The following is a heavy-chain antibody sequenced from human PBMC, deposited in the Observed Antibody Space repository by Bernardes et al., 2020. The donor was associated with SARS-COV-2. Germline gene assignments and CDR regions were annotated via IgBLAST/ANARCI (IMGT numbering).Heavy chain of an antibody. D-gene: IGHD5-12*01. V-gene: IGHV3-23*01. CDR1: GFTFRSYA. CDR2: ISGSGGSL. J-gene: IGHJ4*02. CDR3: VKGGDDGNSPYYFDY. Sequence: GGSLRLSCAASGFTFRSYAMTRVRQVPGKGLEWVSTISGSGGSLYFADSVKGWFTISRDNSKNTVYLQMNTLRAEDTAVYYCVKGGDDGNSPYYFDYWGQGTLVTVSS.